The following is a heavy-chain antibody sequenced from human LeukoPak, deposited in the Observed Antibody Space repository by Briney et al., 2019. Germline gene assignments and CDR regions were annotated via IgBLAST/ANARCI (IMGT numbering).Heavy chain of an antibody. CDR1: GDSISISTYY. J-gene: IGHJ4*02. CDR3: ARTPARFIVVVPAASRGGFDY. Sequence: SETLSLTCTVSGDSISISTYYWGWIRQPPGKGLEWIGEINHSGSTNYNPSLKSRVTISVDTSKNQFSLKLSSVTAADTAVYYCARTPARFIVVVPAASRGGFDYWGQGTLVTVSS. CDR2: INHSGST. D-gene: IGHD2-2*01. V-gene: IGHV4-39*07.